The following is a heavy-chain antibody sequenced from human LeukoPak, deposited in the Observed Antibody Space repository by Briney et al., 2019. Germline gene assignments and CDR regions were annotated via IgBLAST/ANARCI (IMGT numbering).Heavy chain of an antibody. CDR2: IDWDTDK. Sequence: SGPALVKPTQTLTLTCTFSGFSLTTSGVCVNWIRQPPGKALEWLARIDWDTDKYYSSSLKTRLAISKDTSKNQVVLTMTNMDPVDTASYFCARMGCGSNPSYFDYWGQGILVTVSS. CDR1: GFSLTTSGVC. D-gene: IGHD1-26*01. J-gene: IGHJ4*02. CDR3: ARMGCGSNPSYFDY. V-gene: IGHV2-70*11.